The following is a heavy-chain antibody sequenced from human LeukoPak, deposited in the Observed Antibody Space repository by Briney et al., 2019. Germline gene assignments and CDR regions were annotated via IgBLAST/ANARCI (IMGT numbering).Heavy chain of an antibody. CDR1: GFTFSSYE. Sequence: GGSLRLSCAASGFTFSSYEMNWVRQAPGKGLEWVSYISSSSSTIYYADSVKGRFTITRDNAKNSLYLQMNSLRAEDTAVYYCARDSKQPFDYWGQGTLVTVSS. V-gene: IGHV3-48*01. CDR2: ISSSSSTI. CDR3: ARDSKQPFDY. D-gene: IGHD6-13*01. J-gene: IGHJ4*02.